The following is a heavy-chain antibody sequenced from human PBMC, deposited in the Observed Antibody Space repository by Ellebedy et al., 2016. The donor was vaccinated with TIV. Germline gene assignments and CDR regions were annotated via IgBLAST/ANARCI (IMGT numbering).Heavy chain of an antibody. J-gene: IGHJ4*02. V-gene: IGHV3-11*04. CDR1: GFTFSDYH. CDR2: ISSGGTTI. D-gene: IGHD5-18*01. CDR3: ARSEAAMVVLDC. Sequence: GGSLRLSCAASGFTFSDYHMSWIRQAPGKGLEWVSYISSGGTTIYYAEPVKGRFTISRDNAKNLLYLQMNSLRAEDTAVYYCARSEAAMVVLDCWGQGTLVTVSS.